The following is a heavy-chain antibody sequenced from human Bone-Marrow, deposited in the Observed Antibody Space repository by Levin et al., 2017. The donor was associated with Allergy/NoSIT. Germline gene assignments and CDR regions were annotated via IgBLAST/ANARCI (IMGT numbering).Heavy chain of an antibody. CDR2: ISGSGGST. Sequence: GGSLRLSCAASGFTFSSYAMSWVRQAPGKGLEWVSSISGSGGSTYYADSVKGRFTISRDNSKNTLYLQMNSLRAEDTAVYYCAKDQWYYYDSSGYYSVAAFDIWGQGTMVTVSS. CDR3: AKDQWYYYDSSGYYSVAAFDI. V-gene: IGHV3-23*01. D-gene: IGHD3-22*01. CDR1: GFTFSSYA. J-gene: IGHJ3*02.